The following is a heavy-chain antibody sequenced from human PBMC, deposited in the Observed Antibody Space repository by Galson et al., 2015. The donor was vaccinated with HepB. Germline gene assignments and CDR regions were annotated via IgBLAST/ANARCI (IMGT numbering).Heavy chain of an antibody. Sequence: QSGAEVKQPGASVKVSCKPSGYTFTSYGITRVRQAPGQGLEWMGWITAYSGNTIYAQKLQGRLTMTTDTSTSTAYMELRSLRSDDTAVYYCARGGHSTPMDVWGKGTTVTVSS. CDR2: ITAYSGNT. V-gene: IGHV1-18*01. CDR3: ARGGHSTPMDV. D-gene: IGHD2-2*01. J-gene: IGHJ6*04. CDR1: GYTFTSYG.